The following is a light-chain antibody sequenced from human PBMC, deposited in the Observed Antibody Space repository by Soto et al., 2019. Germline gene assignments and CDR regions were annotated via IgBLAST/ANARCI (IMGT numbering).Light chain of an antibody. CDR3: CSYAGSSYV. CDR2: DVN. J-gene: IGLJ1*01. CDR1: SSDVGGYNY. V-gene: IGLV2-11*01. Sequence: QSALTQPRSVSGSPGQSVTISCTGTSSDVGGYNYVSWYQQHPGKAPKLMIYDVNKRPSGVPDRFSGSKSGNTASLTISGFQAEDEADYYCCSYAGSSYVFGTGTKDTVL.